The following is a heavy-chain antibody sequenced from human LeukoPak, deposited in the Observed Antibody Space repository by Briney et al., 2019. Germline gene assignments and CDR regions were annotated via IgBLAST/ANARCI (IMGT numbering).Heavy chain of an antibody. CDR1: GGSISSGSYY. CDR3: ARGRAGKGTNWFDP. D-gene: IGHD6-13*01. CDR2: IYTSGST. J-gene: IGHJ5*02. V-gene: IGHV4-61*02. Sequence: SETLSLTCTVSGGSISSGSYYWSWIRQPAGKGLEWIGRIYTSGSTNYNPSPKSRVTISVDTSKNRLSLNLSSVTAADTAVYYCARGRAGKGTNWFDPWGQGTLVTVSS.